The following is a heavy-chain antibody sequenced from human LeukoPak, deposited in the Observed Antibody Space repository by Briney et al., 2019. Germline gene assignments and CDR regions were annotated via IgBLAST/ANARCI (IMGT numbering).Heavy chain of an antibody. Sequence: SETLSLTCTVSGGSISSYYWSWIRQPPGKGLEWIGYIYYSGSTYYNPSLKSRVTISVDTSKNQFSLKLSSVTAADTAVYYCASLNGYCSSTSCPPFDYWGQGTLVTVSS. V-gene: IGHV4-59*06. CDR1: GGSISSYY. CDR3: ASLNGYCSSTSCPPFDY. CDR2: IYYSGST. D-gene: IGHD2-2*01. J-gene: IGHJ4*02.